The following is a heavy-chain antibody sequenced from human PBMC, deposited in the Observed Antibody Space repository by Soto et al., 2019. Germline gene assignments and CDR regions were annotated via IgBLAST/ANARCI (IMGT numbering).Heavy chain of an antibody. J-gene: IGHJ4*02. Sequence: EVQLLESGGGLVQPGGSLRLSCAASGFTFSSYAMSWVRQAPGKGLEWVSTISGSGGSTYYADSVKGRFTISRDNSKNTLYLQMDSLRAEDAAVYYCAKHRMPGTTGEFDDYWGQGILVTVSS. CDR1: GFTFSSYA. D-gene: IGHD3-10*01. V-gene: IGHV3-23*01. CDR2: ISGSGGST. CDR3: AKHRMPGTTGEFDDY.